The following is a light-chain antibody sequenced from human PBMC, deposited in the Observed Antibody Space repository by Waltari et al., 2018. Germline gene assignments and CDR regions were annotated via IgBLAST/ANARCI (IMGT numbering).Light chain of an antibody. CDR1: QSISSW. J-gene: IGKJ1*01. CDR2: KAS. Sequence: DIQMTQSPSTLSASVGDRVTITCRASQSISSWLAWYQQKPGKAPKLLNYKASSLESGVPSRFSGSGSGTEFTLTISSLQPDDFATYYCQQYNSYPWTFGQGTKVEIK. V-gene: IGKV1-5*03. CDR3: QQYNSYPWT.